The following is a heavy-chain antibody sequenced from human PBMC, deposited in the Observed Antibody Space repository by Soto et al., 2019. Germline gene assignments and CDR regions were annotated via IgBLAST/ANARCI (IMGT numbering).Heavy chain of an antibody. CDR1: GGTFSSYA. Sequence: SVKVSCKASGGTFSSYAISWVLQAPGQGLEWMGGIIPIFGTANYAQKFQGRVTITADESTSTAYMELSSLRSEDTAVYYCAGVEYSSSSWVYYFDYWGQGTLVTVSS. CDR3: AGVEYSSSSWVYYFDY. CDR2: IIPIFGTA. D-gene: IGHD6-6*01. J-gene: IGHJ4*02. V-gene: IGHV1-69*13.